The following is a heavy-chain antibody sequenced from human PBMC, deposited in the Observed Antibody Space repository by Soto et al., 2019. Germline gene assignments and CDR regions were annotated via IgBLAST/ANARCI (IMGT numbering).Heavy chain of an antibody. V-gene: IGHV4-30-4*01. CDR3: ARGPSGDKVDS. CDR1: GGSISTVDYW. D-gene: IGHD7-27*01. CDR2: IYDGGRT. J-gene: IGHJ4*02. Sequence: QVQLQESGRGLVKPSQTLSLTCTVSGGSISTVDYWWSWIRQSPDMGLEWIGHIYDGGRTYNNPSLESRVTMSVDTSKSQLSLTLSSVSATDTAVYYCARGPSGDKVDSWGQGTLVTVSS.